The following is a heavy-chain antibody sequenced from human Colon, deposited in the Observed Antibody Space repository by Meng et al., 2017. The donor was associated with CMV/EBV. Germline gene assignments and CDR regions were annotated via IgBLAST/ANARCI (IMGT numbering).Heavy chain of an antibody. CDR2: TRYDGSNK. Sequence: GGSLRLSCAASGFTFSSYSMHWVRQAPGKGLEWVAFTRYDGSNKYYVDSVKGRFTISRDNSKNTLYLQMNSLRGEDTAVYYCAKDYEPGDYYYYFMDVWGQGTTVTVSS. CDR3: AKDYEPGDYYYYFMDV. J-gene: IGHJ6*02. V-gene: IGHV3-30*02. CDR1: GFTFSSYS. D-gene: IGHD3-3*01.